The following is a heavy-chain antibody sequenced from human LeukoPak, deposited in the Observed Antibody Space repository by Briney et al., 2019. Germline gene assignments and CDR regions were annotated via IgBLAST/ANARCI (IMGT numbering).Heavy chain of an antibody. Sequence: GRSMRLSCAAYGFTFSSYGMHWVRQAPGKGLEWVAVIWYDGSNKYYADSVKGRFTISRDNSKNTLYLQMNSLRAEDTAVYYCAKAGRAARTAYYYYYYMDVWGKGTTVTVSS. D-gene: IGHD6-6*01. CDR3: AKAGRAARTAYYYYYYMDV. CDR2: IWYDGSNK. J-gene: IGHJ6*03. CDR1: GFTFSSYG. V-gene: IGHV3-33*06.